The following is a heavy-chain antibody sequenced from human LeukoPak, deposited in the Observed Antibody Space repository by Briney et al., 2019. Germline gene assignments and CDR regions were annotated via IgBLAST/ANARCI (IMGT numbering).Heavy chain of an antibody. CDR2: IYTSGST. D-gene: IGHD6-19*01. CDR3: AREVAVAGLDAFDI. CDR1: GGSISSYY. J-gene: IGHJ3*02. V-gene: IGHV4-4*07. Sequence: SGPTLVNPSETLSLTCTVSGGSISSYYWSWIRQPAGKGLEWIGRIYTSGSTNYNPSLTSRVTMSVDTSKNQLSLKLSSVTAADTAVYYCAREVAVAGLDAFDIWGQGTMVTVSS.